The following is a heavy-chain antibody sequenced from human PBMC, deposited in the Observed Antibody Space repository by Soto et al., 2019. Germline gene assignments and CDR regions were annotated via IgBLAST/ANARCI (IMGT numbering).Heavy chain of an antibody. D-gene: IGHD5-18*01. Sequence: PGGSLRLSCAASGISTSSYWMGWVRQAPGRGLEWVASIKKDGSEKYYMDSLKGRFTISRDNALNSLYLQMNSLRAEDTAVYFCVTGYHSDYWGQGTQVTAPQ. CDR1: GISTSSYW. CDR2: IKKDGSEK. V-gene: IGHV3-7*03. CDR3: VTGYHSDY. J-gene: IGHJ4*02.